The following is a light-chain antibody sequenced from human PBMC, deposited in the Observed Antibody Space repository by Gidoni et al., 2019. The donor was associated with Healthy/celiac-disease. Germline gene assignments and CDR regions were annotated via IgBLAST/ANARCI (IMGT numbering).Light chain of an antibody. V-gene: IGKV3-11*01. CDR3: QQRSNWPPFT. CDR2: DAS. J-gene: IGKJ5*01. Sequence: EIVLTQSPATLSLSPGERDTLSCRASQSVSSYLAWYQQKPGQAPRLLIYDASNRATGIPARFSGSGSGTDFTLTISSLEPEDFAVYYCQQRSNWPPFTFGQGTRLEIK. CDR1: QSVSSY.